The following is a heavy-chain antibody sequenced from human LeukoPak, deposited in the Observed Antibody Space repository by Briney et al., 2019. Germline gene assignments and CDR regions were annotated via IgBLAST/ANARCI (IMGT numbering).Heavy chain of an antibody. CDR2: INHSGST. Sequence: SETLSLTCAVYGGSFSGYYWSWLRQPPGKGLEWIGEINHSGSTNYNPSLKSRVTISVDTSKNQFSLKLSSVTAADTAVYYCARADRGYDSSGYRYYYYYYMDVWGKGTTVTVSS. D-gene: IGHD3-22*01. V-gene: IGHV4-34*01. CDR3: ARADRGYDSSGYRYYYYYYMDV. J-gene: IGHJ6*03. CDR1: GGSFSGYY.